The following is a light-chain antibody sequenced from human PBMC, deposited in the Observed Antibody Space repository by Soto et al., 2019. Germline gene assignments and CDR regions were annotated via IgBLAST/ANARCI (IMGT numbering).Light chain of an antibody. CDR1: QSISSY. Sequence: DIQMTQSPSSPPASVGDRVTIACRASQSISSYLNWYQQKPGKAPKLLIYAASSLHSGVPSRFSGSGSGTDFTLTISSLQPEDFATYFCQQSYSTPYTFGQGTKLEIK. CDR2: AAS. V-gene: IGKV1-39*01. CDR3: QQSYSTPYT. J-gene: IGKJ2*01.